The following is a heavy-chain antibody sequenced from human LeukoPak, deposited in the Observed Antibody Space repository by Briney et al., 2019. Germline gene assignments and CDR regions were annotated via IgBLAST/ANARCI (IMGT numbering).Heavy chain of an antibody. Sequence: GASVKVSCKASGYTFTSYGISWVRQAPGQGLEWMGWISAYNGNTNYAQKLQGRVTMTTDTSTSTAYMELRSLRSDDTAVYYCARSYYYGSGSYFVGYYYYMDVWGKGTTVTVSS. CDR1: GYTFTSYG. CDR3: ARSYYYGSGSYFVGYYYYMDV. V-gene: IGHV1-18*01. J-gene: IGHJ6*03. D-gene: IGHD3-10*01. CDR2: ISAYNGNT.